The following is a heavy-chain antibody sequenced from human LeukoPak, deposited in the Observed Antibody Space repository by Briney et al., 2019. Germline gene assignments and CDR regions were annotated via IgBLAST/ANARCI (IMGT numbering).Heavy chain of an antibody. CDR1: GGSFSGYY. D-gene: IGHD5-12*01. Sequence: SETLSLTCAVYGGSFSGYYWSWIRQPPGKGLEWIGEINHSGSTNYNPSLKSRVTISVDTSKNQFSLKLSSVTAADTAVYYCARSPPRATLYYYYYYMDVWGKGTTVTVSS. CDR3: ARSPPRATLYYYYYYMDV. V-gene: IGHV4-34*01. CDR2: INHSGST. J-gene: IGHJ6*03.